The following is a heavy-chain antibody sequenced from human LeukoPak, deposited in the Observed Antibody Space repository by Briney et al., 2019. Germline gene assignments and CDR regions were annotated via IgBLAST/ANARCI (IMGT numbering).Heavy chain of an antibody. Sequence: SETLSLTCTVSGGSISSYYWSWIRQPPGKGLEWIGYINYSGSTKYSPSLKSRVTISVDASKKQFSLKLNSVTAADTAVYYCAREGSIAARNWGQGTLVTVSS. J-gene: IGHJ4*02. CDR2: INYSGST. D-gene: IGHD6-6*01. V-gene: IGHV4-59*01. CDR1: GGSISSYY. CDR3: AREGSIAARN.